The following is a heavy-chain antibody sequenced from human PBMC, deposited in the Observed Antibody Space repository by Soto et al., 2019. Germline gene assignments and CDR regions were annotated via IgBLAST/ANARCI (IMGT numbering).Heavy chain of an antibody. D-gene: IGHD6-25*01. CDR3: GNQAYSGYWYYCAY. Sequence: QLQLQESGPGLVKPSETLSLTCTVSSGSITSSTYYWGWIRQPPGKGLEWIGNIYSSGSTYYNPSLKSRVTISLDTTKTQPSLMLTSVTAEVTAVYYCGNQAYSGYWYYCAYWGQGTLVTVPA. V-gene: IGHV4-39*01. J-gene: IGHJ4*02. CDR1: SGSITSSTYY. CDR2: IYSSGST.